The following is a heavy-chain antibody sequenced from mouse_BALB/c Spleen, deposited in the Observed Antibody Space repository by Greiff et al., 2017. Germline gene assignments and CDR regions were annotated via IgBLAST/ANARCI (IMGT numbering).Heavy chain of an antibody. V-gene: IGHV1S135*01. CDR1: GYSFTSYY. CDR3: ARSYGSSYDWYFDV. D-gene: IGHD1-1*01. CDR2: IDPFNGGT. Sequence: SGPELMKPGASVKISCKASGYSFTSYYMHWVKQSHGKSLEWIGYIDPFNGGTSYNQKFKGKATLTVDKSSSTAYMHLSSLTSEDSAVYYCARSYGSSYDWYFDVWGAGTTVTVSS. J-gene: IGHJ1*01.